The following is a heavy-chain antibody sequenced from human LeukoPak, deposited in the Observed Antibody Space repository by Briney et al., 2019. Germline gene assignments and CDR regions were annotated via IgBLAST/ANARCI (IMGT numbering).Heavy chain of an antibody. V-gene: IGHV5-51*01. CDR2: IYPGDSDT. CDR1: GYSFTSYW. J-gene: IGHJ6*03. D-gene: IGHD3-10*01. Sequence: GESLKISCKGSGYSFTSYWIGWVRQIRGKGLEWMGIIYPGDSDTRYSPSFQGQVTISADKSISTAYLQWSSLKASDTAMYYCARQYGSGSYLMDVWGKGTTVTVSS. CDR3: ARQYGSGSYLMDV.